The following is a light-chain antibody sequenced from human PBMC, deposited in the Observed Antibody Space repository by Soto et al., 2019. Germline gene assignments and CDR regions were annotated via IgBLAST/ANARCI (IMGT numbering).Light chain of an antibody. CDR2: QLS. Sequence: QSSLTQPASMSGSPGQSITIPCTGTSSHVGGYNFVSWYQHHPGKAPKFIIYQLSHRPSGVSSRFSGSKSGNTASLTISGLRAEDEADYYCTSFTSKSTYVFGTGTKVTVL. CDR1: SSHVGGYNF. J-gene: IGLJ1*01. V-gene: IGLV2-14*01. CDR3: TSFTSKSTYV.